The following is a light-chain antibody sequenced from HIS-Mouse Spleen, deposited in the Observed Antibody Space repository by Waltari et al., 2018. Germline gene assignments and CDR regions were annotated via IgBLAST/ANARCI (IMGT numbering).Light chain of an antibody. Sequence: SYELTQPPSVSVSPGQTARITCSGDALPKQYAYWYQQKPGQAPGLVIYKDSERPSGIPERFSGSSSATTVTLTISGVQAEDEADYYCQSADSSGTYVVFGGGTKLTVL. CDR3: QSADSSGTYVV. V-gene: IGLV3-25*03. CDR1: ALPKQY. CDR2: KDS. J-gene: IGLJ2*01.